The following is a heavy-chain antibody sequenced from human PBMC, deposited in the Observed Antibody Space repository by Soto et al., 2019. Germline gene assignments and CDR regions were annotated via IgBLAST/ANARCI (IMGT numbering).Heavy chain of an antibody. V-gene: IGHV4-4*02. CDR3: ARSTGGYSYGFGWFAP. Sequence: LEALSLTCAVSGGSISSSHWWAWVRQPPDRGLEWIGEIYHSGSTNNNPSLKSRVTISVDTSKNQFSLELSSVTAADTALYYCARSTGGYSYGFGWFAPWGQGTLVTVSS. CDR1: GGSISSSHW. J-gene: IGHJ5*02. CDR2: IYHSGST. D-gene: IGHD5-18*01.